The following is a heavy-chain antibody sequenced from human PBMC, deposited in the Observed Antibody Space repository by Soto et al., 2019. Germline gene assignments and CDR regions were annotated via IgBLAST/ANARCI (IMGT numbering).Heavy chain of an antibody. CDR3: ARSRRRITMIVVVIGPHAKPAFDI. Sequence: QLQLQESGPGLVKPSETLSLTCTVSGGSISSSSYYWGWIRQPPGKGLEWIGSIYYSGSTYYNPSLKSRVTISVDTSKNQFSLKLSSVTAADTAVYYCARSRRRITMIVVVIGPHAKPAFDIWGQGTMVTVSS. J-gene: IGHJ3*02. CDR2: IYYSGST. D-gene: IGHD3-22*01. V-gene: IGHV4-39*01. CDR1: GGSISSSSYY.